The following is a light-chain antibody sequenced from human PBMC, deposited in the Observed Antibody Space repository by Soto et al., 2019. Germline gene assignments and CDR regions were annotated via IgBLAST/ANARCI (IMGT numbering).Light chain of an antibody. CDR3: QSYDTSLRDV. CDR2: SYT. V-gene: IGLV1-40*01. CDR1: SSNIGAGYD. J-gene: IGLJ1*01. Sequence: QSVLTQPPSVSGAPGQGVTIACTGSSSNIGAGYDVHWYQHLPGTAPKLLIYSYTNRPSGVPGRFSGSKSGTSASLAIPGLQAEDEADYSCQSYDTSLRDVFGSGTKVTVL.